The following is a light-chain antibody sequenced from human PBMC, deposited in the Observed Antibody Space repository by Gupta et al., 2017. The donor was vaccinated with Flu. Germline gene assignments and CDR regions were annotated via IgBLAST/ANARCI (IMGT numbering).Light chain of an antibody. J-gene: IGKJ2*01. V-gene: IGKV3-20*01. Sequence: GTRSLSPGERATTSCRGSQSGSSSYLAWYQQKPGQAPRLLIYGASSRATGIPDRFSGSGSGTDFTLTISRLEPEDFAVYYCQQYDSSAKTFGQGTKLDIK. CDR2: GAS. CDR1: QSGSSSY. CDR3: QQYDSSAKT.